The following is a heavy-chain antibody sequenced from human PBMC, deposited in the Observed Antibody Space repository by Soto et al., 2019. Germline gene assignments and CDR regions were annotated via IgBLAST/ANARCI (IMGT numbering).Heavy chain of an antibody. J-gene: IGHJ4*02. CDR2: INHSRST. D-gene: IGHD6-13*01. CDR3: ASSPPGLAAAGMVRAALRKRYRRYFDD. CDR1: GGSFSGYY. Sequence: SETLSLTCAVYGGSFSGYYWSWIRQPPGKGLEWIGEINHSRSTNYNPSLKSRVTISIDTSKNQFSLKLSSVTAADTAVYYCASSPPGLAAAGMVRAALRKRYRRYFDDWGQGTLVPVAS. V-gene: IGHV4-34*01.